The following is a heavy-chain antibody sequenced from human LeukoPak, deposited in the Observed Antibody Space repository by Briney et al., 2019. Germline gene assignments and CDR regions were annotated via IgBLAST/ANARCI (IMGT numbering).Heavy chain of an antibody. CDR1: GFTFSSYS. D-gene: IGHD3-22*01. CDR2: ISSSSSYI. J-gene: IGHJ3*02. CDR3: ARDSRGDTYYYDSSGYYGDAFDI. V-gene: IGHV3-21*01. Sequence: GGSLRLSCAASGFTFSSYSMNWVRQAPGKGLEWVSSISSSSSYIYYADSVKGRFTISRDNAKNSLYLQMNSLRAEDTAVYYCARDSRGDTYYYDSSGYYGDAFDIWGQGTMVTVSS.